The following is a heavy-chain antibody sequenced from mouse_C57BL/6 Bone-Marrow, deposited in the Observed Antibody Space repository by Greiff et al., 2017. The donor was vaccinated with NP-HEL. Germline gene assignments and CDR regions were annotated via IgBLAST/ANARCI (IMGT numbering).Heavy chain of an antibody. Sequence: QVQLQQPGAELVKPGASVKLSCKASGYTFTSYWMHWVKQRPGQGLEWIGMIHPNSGSTNYNEKFKSKATLTVDKSSSTAYMQLSSLTSEDSAVYYCARRGLGRWLRAYWGQGTLVTVSA. D-gene: IGHD2-2*01. CDR2: IHPNSGST. V-gene: IGHV1-64*01. J-gene: IGHJ3*01. CDR1: GYTFTSYW. CDR3: ARRGLGRWLRAY.